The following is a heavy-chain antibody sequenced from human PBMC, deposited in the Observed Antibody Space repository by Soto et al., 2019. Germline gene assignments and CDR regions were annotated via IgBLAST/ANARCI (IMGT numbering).Heavy chain of an antibody. J-gene: IGHJ6*02. V-gene: IGHV3-23*01. CDR1: GFTFSSYA. CDR3: ANTDYYYYYGTDV. CDR2: ISGSGGST. Sequence: GGSLRLSCAASGFTFSSYAMSWVRQAPGKGLEWVSAISGSGGSTYYADSVKGRFTISRDNSKNTLYLQMNSLRAEDTAVYYCANTDYYYYYGTDVWGQGTTVTVSS.